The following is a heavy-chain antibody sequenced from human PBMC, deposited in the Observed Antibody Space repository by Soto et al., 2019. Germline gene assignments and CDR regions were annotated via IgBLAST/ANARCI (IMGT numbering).Heavy chain of an antibody. D-gene: IGHD3-10*01. V-gene: IGHV4-34*01. CDR3: ARGLILWFGELSRRGGYYYYLDV. J-gene: IGHJ6*03. CDR1: GGSLSGYQ. Sequence: QVQLQQWGAGLLKPSETLSLTCAVYGGSLSGYQWTWIRQTPGKGLEWTGEINDSGNINYNPSLKSRVTILLDTPRKQISLKLSSVPAADSAVYYCARGLILWFGELSRRGGYYYYLDVWGKGTTVTVSS. CDR2: INDSGNI.